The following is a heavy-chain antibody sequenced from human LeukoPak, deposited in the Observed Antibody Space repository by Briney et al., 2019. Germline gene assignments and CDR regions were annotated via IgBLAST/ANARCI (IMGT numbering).Heavy chain of an antibody. CDR2: IYYSENT. V-gene: IGHV4-39*07. D-gene: IGHD1-14*01. Sequence: SETLSLTCTVSGGSISSSSYYWGWIRQPPGKGLEWIGSIYYSENTYFNPSLKSRVTISVDTSKNQFSLKLTSVTAADTGVYYCARDRKAGGFDPWGQGTLVTVSS. CDR1: GGSISSSSYY. CDR3: ARDRKAGGFDP. J-gene: IGHJ5*02.